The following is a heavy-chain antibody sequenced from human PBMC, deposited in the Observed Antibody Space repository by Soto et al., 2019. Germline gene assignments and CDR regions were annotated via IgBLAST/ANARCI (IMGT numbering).Heavy chain of an antibody. CDR2: IIPIFGTA. J-gene: IGHJ4*02. V-gene: IGHV1-69*01. Sequence: QVQLVQSGAEVKKPGSSVKVSCKASGGTFSSYAISWVRQAPGQGLEWMGGIIPIFGTANYAQKFQGRVTITADESTSTADMELSSLRAEDTAVYYCARGGDCGGDCYEDYWGQGTLVTGSS. CDR1: GGTFSSYA. D-gene: IGHD2-21*02. CDR3: ARGGDCGGDCYEDY.